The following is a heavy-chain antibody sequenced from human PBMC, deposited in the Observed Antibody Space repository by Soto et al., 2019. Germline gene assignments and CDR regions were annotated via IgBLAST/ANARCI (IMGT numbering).Heavy chain of an antibody. CDR2: INAGNGNT. CDR1: GYSFTSYA. J-gene: IGHJ5*02. V-gene: IGHV1-3*01. Sequence: ASVKVSCKASGYSFTSYAMHWVRQAPGQRLEWMGWINAGNGNTKYSQKFQGRVTITRDTSASTAYMELSSLRSEDTAVYYCARNSTSITGNRGVGGFDPWGQGTLVTVSS. CDR3: ARNSTSITGNRGVGGFDP. D-gene: IGHD1-20*01.